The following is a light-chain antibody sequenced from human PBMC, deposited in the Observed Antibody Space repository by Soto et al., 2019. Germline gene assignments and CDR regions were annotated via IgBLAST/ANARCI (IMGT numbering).Light chain of an antibody. V-gene: IGLV2-8*01. J-gene: IGLJ3*02. CDR2: EVT. CDR1: NSDVGAYDY. CDR3: SSHGGSGV. Sequence: QSALTQPPSASGSPGQSVAISCTGTNSDVGAYDYVSWYQQHPGKAPKLIIYEVTKRPSGVPDRFSGSKSGSTASLTVSGLQAEDEADYYCSSHGGSGVFGGGTKVTVL.